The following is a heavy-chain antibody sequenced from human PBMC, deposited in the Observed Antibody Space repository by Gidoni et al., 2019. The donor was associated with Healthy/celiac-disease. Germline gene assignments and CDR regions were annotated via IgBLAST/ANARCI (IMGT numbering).Heavy chain of an antibody. CDR1: GFSLSTSGVG. CDR3: AHREGIAYDILTGYYNPIYFDY. D-gene: IGHD3-9*01. CDR2: IYWDDDK. Sequence: QITLKESGPTLVKPTQTLTLTCTFSGFSLSTSGVGVGWIRQPPGKALEWLALIYWDDDKRYSPSLKSRLTITKDTSKNQVVLTMTNMDPVDTATYYCAHREGIAYDILTGYYNPIYFDYWGQGTLVTVSS. V-gene: IGHV2-5*02. J-gene: IGHJ4*02.